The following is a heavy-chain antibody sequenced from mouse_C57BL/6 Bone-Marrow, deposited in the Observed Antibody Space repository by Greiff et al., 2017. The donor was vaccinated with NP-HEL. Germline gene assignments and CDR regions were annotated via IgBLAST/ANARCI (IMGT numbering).Heavy chain of an antibody. J-gene: IGHJ2*01. Sequence: EVQLVESGGDLVKPGGSLKLSCAASGFTFSSYGMSWVRQTPDKRLEWVATISSGGSYTYYPDSVKGRFTISRDNAKNTLYLQMSSLKSEDTAMYYCARHSANWDNGYWGQGTTLTVSS. CDR1: GFTFSSYG. CDR2: ISSGGSYT. CDR3: ARHSANWDNGY. D-gene: IGHD4-1*01. V-gene: IGHV5-6*01.